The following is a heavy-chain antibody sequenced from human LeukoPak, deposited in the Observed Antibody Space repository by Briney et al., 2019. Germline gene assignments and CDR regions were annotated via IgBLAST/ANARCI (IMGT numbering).Heavy chain of an antibody. CDR1: GYNFSSYW. Sequence: GESLRISCKGSGYNFSSYWINWVRQMPGKGLEWMGRIDPSDSYINYSPSFQGHVTISADKSTSTASLQWSSLKASDTAMYYCARHYYYDSSGYPPYYFDYWGQGTLVTVSS. CDR2: IDPSDSYI. V-gene: IGHV5-10-1*01. J-gene: IGHJ4*02. CDR3: ARHYYYDSSGYPPYYFDY. D-gene: IGHD3-22*01.